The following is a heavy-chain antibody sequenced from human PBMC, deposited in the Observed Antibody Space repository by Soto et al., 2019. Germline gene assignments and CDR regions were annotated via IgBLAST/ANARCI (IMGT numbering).Heavy chain of an antibody. CDR3: ARVEYCGGDCLLWGAFDS. Sequence: QVRLVESGGGVVQPGRSLRVSCEASGFTFSTYDMHWVRQAPGKGLEWVAAIWNDGSKKYYGDSAKGRFTISRDNSKNTLYLQMDSLRAEDTAVYYCARVEYCGGDCLLWGAFDSWGQGTLVTVST. D-gene: IGHD2-21*01. CDR2: IWNDGSKK. CDR1: GFTFSTYD. V-gene: IGHV3-33*01. J-gene: IGHJ3*02.